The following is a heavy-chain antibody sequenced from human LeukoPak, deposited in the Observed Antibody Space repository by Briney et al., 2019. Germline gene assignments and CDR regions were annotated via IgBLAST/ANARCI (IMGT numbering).Heavy chain of an antibody. Sequence: ASVKVSCKASGYTFSVDYMHWVRQAPGQGLELMGWMNPNSGGTNYTQKFQGRVTMTRDMSSSTAYMELSGLRSDDTAVYFCARGRKYYGSGSANWFDPWGQGTLVTVSS. CDR1: GYTFSVDY. CDR3: ARGRKYYGSGSANWFDP. CDR2: MNPNSGGT. V-gene: IGHV1-2*02. J-gene: IGHJ5*02. D-gene: IGHD3-10*01.